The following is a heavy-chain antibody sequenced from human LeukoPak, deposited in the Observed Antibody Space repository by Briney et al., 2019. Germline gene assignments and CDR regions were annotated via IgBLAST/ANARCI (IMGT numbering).Heavy chain of an antibody. Sequence: SGTLSLTCTVSGGSISSRSDYWGWIRQTPGKGLEWIGNLDSSGSTYYNPSLKSRVTISVGTSKNQFSLNLRSVTAADTAIYFFSRPQDKGGLYFYYYMDFGGKGTTVTAPS. J-gene: IGHJ6*03. D-gene: IGHD3-16*01. CDR3: SRPQDKGGLYFYYYMDF. V-gene: IGHV4-39*01. CDR2: LDSSGST. CDR1: GGSISSRSDY.